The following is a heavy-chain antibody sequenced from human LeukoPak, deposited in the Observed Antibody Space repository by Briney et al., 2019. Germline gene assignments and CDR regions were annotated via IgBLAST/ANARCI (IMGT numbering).Heavy chain of an antibody. D-gene: IGHD3-16*01. CDR3: ARHGANYYYYYMDV. CDR1: GFTFSSYA. V-gene: IGHV3-23*01. Sequence: GSLRLSCAASGFTFSSYAMSWVRQAPGKGLEWVSPISGSGSSTYYADSVKGRFTISRDNSKNTLYLQMNSLRAEDTAVYYCARHGANYYYYYMDVWGKGTTVTVSS. J-gene: IGHJ6*03. CDR2: ISGSGSST.